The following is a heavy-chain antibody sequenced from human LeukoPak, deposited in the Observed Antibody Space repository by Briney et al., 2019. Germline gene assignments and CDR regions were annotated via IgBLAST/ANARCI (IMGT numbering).Heavy chain of an antibody. CDR2: IKEDGSKK. J-gene: IGHJ4*02. Sequence: GGSLRLSCVASGFSFRNYWKSWVRQAPGKGLEWVANIKEDGSKKNHLDSVKGRFTISRDNAKNFLYLQMNSLRVEDTALYYCARDGDGRGEDFDYWGQGILVTVSS. CDR1: GFSFRNYW. V-gene: IGHV3-7*01. CDR3: ARDGDGRGEDFDY. D-gene: IGHD4-17*01.